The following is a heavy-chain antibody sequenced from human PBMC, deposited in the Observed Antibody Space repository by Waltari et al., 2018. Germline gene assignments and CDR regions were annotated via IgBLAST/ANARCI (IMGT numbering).Heavy chain of an antibody. CDR3: ASSLYGDYTQIWGRVFDY. Sequence: VQLLESGGGLVQSGGSLRLSCAASGFTFRSYAMNWGRQASGKGVGVVAVSRGSGGSTDYADSGKGRFTISRDNSKNTLYLQMNNLRVEDTAVYYCASSLYGDYTQIWGRVFDYWGQGTLVTVSS. D-gene: IGHD4-17*01. J-gene: IGHJ4*02. V-gene: IGHV3-23*01. CDR2: SRGSGGST. CDR1: GFTFRSYA.